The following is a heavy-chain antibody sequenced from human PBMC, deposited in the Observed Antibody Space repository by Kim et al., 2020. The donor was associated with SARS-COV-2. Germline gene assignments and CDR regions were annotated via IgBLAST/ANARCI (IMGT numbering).Heavy chain of an antibody. Sequence: NPSLKSRVTISVDTSKNQLSLKLSSVTAADTAVYYCARVSVATSPYYFDYWGQGTLVTVSS. V-gene: IGHV4-34*01. CDR3: ARVSVATSPYYFDY. D-gene: IGHD5-12*01. J-gene: IGHJ4*02.